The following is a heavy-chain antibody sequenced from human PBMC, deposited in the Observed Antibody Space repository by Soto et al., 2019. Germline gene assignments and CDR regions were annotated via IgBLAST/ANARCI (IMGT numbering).Heavy chain of an antibody. J-gene: IGHJ6*02. V-gene: IGHV1-69*13. CDR1: GGTFSSYA. Sequence: SVKVSCKASGGTFSSYAISWVRQAPGQGLEWMGGIIPIFGTANYAQKFQGRVTITADESTSTAYMELSSLRSEDTAVYYCARPRGTVTTYYYYYGMDVWGQGTTVTV. D-gene: IGHD4-4*01. CDR2: IIPIFGTA. CDR3: ARPRGTVTTYYYYYGMDV.